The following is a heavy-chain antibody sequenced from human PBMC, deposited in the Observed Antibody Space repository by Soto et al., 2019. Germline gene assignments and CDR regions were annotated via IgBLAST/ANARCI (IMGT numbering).Heavy chain of an antibody. CDR3: ARSRSTVSRGSYFDV. Sequence: GASVKVSCKSSGYNFDAYYIHWVRQAPGQGLERMGCVNAYNGATLFAQVFQGRVSMTRDTSITSAVMELSGLTSGDTAVYYCARSRSTVSRGSYFDVWGQGALVTVSS. D-gene: IGHD4-4*01. CDR1: GYNFDAYY. V-gene: IGHV1-2*02. CDR2: VNAYNGAT. J-gene: IGHJ4*02.